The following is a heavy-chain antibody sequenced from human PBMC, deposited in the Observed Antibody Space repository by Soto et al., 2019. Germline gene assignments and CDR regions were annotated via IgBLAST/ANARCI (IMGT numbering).Heavy chain of an antibody. CDR2: IYYSGST. Sequence: QLQLQESGPGLVKPSETLSLTCTVSGGSISSSSYYWGWIRQPPGKGLEWIGSIYYSGSTYYNPSLKSRVPIFAHPSKTPFPLTLSSLPAADTAVYYCSRLYSAVWNRPLSWFDPWGQGTLVTVSS. V-gene: IGHV4-39*01. J-gene: IGHJ5*02. CDR1: GGSISSSSYY. D-gene: IGHD2-21*01. CDR3: SRLYSAVWNRPLSWFDP.